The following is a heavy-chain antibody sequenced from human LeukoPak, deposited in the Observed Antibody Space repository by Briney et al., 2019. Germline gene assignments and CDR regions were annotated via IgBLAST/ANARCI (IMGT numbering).Heavy chain of an antibody. V-gene: IGHV3-21*01. J-gene: IGHJ4*02. CDR2: ISSSSSYI. CDR3: ARDWRGYRTLRAFDY. CDR1: GFTFSSYS. D-gene: IGHD5-18*01. Sequence: GGSLRLSCAASGFTFSSYSMNWVRQAPGKGLEWVSSISSSSSYIYYADSVNGRFTISRDNAKNSLYLQMNSLRAEDTAVYYCARDWRGYRTLRAFDYWGQGTLVTVSS.